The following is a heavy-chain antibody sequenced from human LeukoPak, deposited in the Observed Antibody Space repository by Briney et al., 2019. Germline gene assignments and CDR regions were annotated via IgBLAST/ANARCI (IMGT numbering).Heavy chain of an antibody. CDR1: GFTFSSYA. J-gene: IGHJ4*02. CDR2: ISGSGGST. Sequence: GGSLRLSCAASGFTFSSYAMSWVRQAPGKGLEWASAISGSGGSTHYADSVKGRFTISRDNSKNTLYLQMNSLRAEDTAVYYCAKDRGYCSSTSCYEPFDYWGQGTLVTVSS. CDR3: AKDRGYCSSTSCYEPFDY. D-gene: IGHD2-2*01. V-gene: IGHV3-23*01.